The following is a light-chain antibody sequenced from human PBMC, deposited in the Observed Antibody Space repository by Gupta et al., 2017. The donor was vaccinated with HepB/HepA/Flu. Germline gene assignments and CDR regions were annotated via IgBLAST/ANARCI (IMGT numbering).Light chain of an antibody. J-gene: IGLJ2*01. CDR1: SSNIGPGYA. V-gene: IGLV1-40*01. CDR2: GNS. Sequence: QSVLTQPPSVSGAPGQRVTISATGSSSNIGPGYAVHRYQQPQETARKLLLYGNSNRPSGGPDRFSGSKSCSSASLPITGLQAEEEEDYSRQSYDSSLSGHVVFGGGTKLTVL. CDR3: QSYDSSLSGHVV.